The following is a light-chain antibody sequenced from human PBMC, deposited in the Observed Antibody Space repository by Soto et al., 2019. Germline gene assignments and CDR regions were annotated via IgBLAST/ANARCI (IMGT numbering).Light chain of an antibody. CDR2: GDN. Sequence: QSVLTQPPSVSGAPGQRVTISCTGSSSNIGAGLDVHWYQQLPGAAPKLLICGDNSRSSGVSDRFSGSKSGTSASLAITGLQAGDGADYYCQSYDSSLSGFVVFGGGTKLTVL. V-gene: IGLV1-40*01. CDR3: QSYDSSLSGFVV. CDR1: SSNIGAGLD. J-gene: IGLJ2*01.